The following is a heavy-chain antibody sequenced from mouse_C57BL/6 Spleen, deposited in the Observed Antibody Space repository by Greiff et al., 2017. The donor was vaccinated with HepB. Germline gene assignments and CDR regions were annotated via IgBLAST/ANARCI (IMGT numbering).Heavy chain of an antibody. CDR2: IDPENGDT. CDR3: TTNGSSYWYFDV. V-gene: IGHV14-4*01. Sequence: VQLQQSGAELVRPGASVKLSCTASGFNIKDDYMHWVKQRPEQGLEWIGWIDPENGDTEYASKFQGTATITADTSSNTAYLQLSSLTSEDTAVYYCTTNGSSYWYFDVWGTGTTVTVSS. J-gene: IGHJ1*03. CDR1: GFNIKDDY. D-gene: IGHD1-1*01.